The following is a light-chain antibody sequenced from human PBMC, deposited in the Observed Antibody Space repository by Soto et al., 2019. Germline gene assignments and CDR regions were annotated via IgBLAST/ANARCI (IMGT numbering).Light chain of an antibody. CDR1: SSDIGGYNY. CDR3: SSFATTTIPV. CDR2: DVS. V-gene: IGLV2-14*01. J-gene: IGLJ2*01. Sequence: QSALTQPASVSASPGQSITISCTGTSSDIGGYNYVSWYQQHPGKAPKLMIYDVSYRPSGVSDRFSGSKSGNTASLTISGLQAEDEADYHCSSFATTTIPVFGGGTKLTVL.